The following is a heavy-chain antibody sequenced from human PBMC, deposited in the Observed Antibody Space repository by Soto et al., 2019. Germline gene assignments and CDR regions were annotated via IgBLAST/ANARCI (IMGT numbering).Heavy chain of an antibody. V-gene: IGHV1-69*13. J-gene: IGHJ4*02. D-gene: IGHD3-22*01. CDR1: GGTFSSYA. CDR3: ARDSHIYYDSSGIGY. Sequence: SVKVSCKASGGTFSSYAISWVRQAPGQGLEWMGGIIPIFGTANYAQKFQGRVTITADESTSTAYMELSSLRSEDTAVYYCARDSHIYYDSSGIGYWGQGTLVSVSS. CDR2: IIPIFGTA.